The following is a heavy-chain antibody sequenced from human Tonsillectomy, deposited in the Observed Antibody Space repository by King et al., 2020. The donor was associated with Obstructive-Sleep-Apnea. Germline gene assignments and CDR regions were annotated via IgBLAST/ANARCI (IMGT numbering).Heavy chain of an antibody. Sequence: QLVQSGAEVKKPGASVKVSCKASGYTFISYDINWVRQATGQGLEWVGWMNPNSGNTGYAQKFQGRVTMTRNTSIRTAYMELSSLTSEDTAVYYCARGGLWFGESDAFDIWGQGTMVTVPS. CDR2: MNPNSGNT. CDR1: GYTFISYD. D-gene: IGHD3-10*01. V-gene: IGHV1-8*01. J-gene: IGHJ3*02. CDR3: ARGGLWFGESDAFDI.